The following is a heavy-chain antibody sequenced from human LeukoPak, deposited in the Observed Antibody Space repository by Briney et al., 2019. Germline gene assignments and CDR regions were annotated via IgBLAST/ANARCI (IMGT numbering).Heavy chain of an antibody. J-gene: IGHJ4*02. CDR2: ISRSGTTI. D-gene: IGHD2-2*01. V-gene: IGHV3-48*03. CDR3: AGGDCSSTTCYRAGQER. Sequence: GGSLRLSCAASGFTFSSFEMTWVRQAPGKGLEWVSYISRSGTTIYYADSVKVRFTISRDNAKNSLFLQMNSLKVEDTAVYYCAGGDCSSTTCYRAGQERWGQGTLVTVSS. CDR1: GFTFSSFE.